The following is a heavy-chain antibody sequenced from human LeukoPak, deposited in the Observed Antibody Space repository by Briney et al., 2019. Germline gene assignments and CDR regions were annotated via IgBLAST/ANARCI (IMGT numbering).Heavy chain of an antibody. V-gene: IGHV3-33*06. D-gene: IGHD3-22*01. CDR1: GFTFSSYG. J-gene: IGHJ5*02. CDR2: IWYDGGNK. Sequence: PGGSLRLSCAASGFTFSSYGMHWVRQAPGKGLEWVAVIWYDGGNKYYADSVKGRFTISRDNSKNTLYLQMNSLRAEDTAVYYCAKNSLLRGYPYNWFDPWGQGTLGTVSS. CDR3: AKNSLLRGYPYNWFDP.